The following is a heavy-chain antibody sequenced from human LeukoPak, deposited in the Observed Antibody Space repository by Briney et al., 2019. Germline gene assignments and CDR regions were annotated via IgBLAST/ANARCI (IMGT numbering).Heavy chain of an antibody. CDR2: INSDGINA. CDR1: GFTFSNYW. V-gene: IGHV3-74*01. D-gene: IGHD3-22*01. CDR3: ARDLGQYYDTSDNWFDP. J-gene: IGHJ5*02. Sequence: GGSLRLSCAASGFTFSNYWMHWVRQAPGKGPVWVSRINSDGINASYADSVKGRFTISRDNAKNTLNLQMNSLRAEDTAVYYCARDLGQYYDTSDNWFDPWGQGTLVTVSS.